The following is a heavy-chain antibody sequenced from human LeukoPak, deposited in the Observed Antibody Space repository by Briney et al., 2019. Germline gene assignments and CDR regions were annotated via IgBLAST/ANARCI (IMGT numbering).Heavy chain of an antibody. CDR3: ARAQQYYDFWSGYSGVLDY. CDR2: IYYSGST. D-gene: IGHD3-3*01. CDR1: DGSINGYY. Sequence: PSETLSLTCTVSDGSINGYYWSWIRQPPGKGLEWIGYIYYSGSTNYNPSLKSRVTISVDTSKNQFSLKLSSVTAADTAVYYCARAQQYYDFWSGYSGVLDYWGQGTLVTVSS. V-gene: IGHV4-59*01. J-gene: IGHJ4*02.